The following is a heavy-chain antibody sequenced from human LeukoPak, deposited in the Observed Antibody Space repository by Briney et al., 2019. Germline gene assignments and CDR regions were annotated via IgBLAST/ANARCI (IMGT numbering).Heavy chain of an antibody. CDR3: ARLPPYSSSSYYFDY. J-gene: IGHJ4*02. V-gene: IGHV4-38-2*01. CDR1: GYSISSGYY. CDR2: IYHSGST. Sequence: PSETLSLTCAVSGYSISSGYYWGWIRQPPGKGLEWIGSIYHSGSTYYNPSLKSRVTISVDTSKNQFSLKLRSVTAADTAVYYCARLPPYSSSSYYFDYWGQGTLVTVSS. D-gene: IGHD6-6*01.